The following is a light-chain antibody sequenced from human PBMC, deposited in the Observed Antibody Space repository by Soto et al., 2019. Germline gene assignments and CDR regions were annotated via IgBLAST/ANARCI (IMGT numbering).Light chain of an antibody. Sequence: EIVLTQSPGTLSLSPGERATLTCRASQSVSSSYLAWYQQKPGQSARLLIYGASTRATGIPARFSGSGSGTEFTLTISSLQSEAFAVYYCQPYNNWPTSTFGQGTRLEIK. CDR3: QPYNNWPTST. V-gene: IGKV3-15*01. CDR1: QSVSSSY. J-gene: IGKJ5*01. CDR2: GAS.